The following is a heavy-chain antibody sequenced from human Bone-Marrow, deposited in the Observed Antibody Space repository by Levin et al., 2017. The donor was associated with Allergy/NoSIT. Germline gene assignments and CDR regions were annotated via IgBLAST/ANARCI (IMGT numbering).Heavy chain of an antibody. CDR1: GGTFSSYA. J-gene: IGHJ5*02. V-gene: IGHV1-69*13. Sequence: ASVKVSCKVSGGTFSSYAISWVRQAPGQGLEWMGGIIPVFGTTNYAHKFQGRVTITADEFTSTAYMDLYSLSSEDTAVYYCARGSLPAAAFTWFDPWGQGTLVTVSS. D-gene: IGHD6-13*01. CDR3: ARGSLPAAAFTWFDP. CDR2: IIPVFGTT.